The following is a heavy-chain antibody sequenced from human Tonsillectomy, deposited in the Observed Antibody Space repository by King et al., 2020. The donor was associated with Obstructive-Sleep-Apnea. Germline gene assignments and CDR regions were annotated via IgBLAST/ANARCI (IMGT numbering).Heavy chain of an antibody. V-gene: IGHV4-59*08. Sequence: VQLQESGPGLVKPSETLSLTCTVSGGSISSYYWSWIRQPPGKGLEWIGDILHSGSTNYNPSLKSRVTTSVDTSKNQVSLKVSSVTAADTAVYFCARRLEYCSNIGCYDLFDPWGQGTLVTVSS. CDR3: ARRLEYCSNIGCYDLFDP. D-gene: IGHD2-2*01. CDR2: ILHSGST. CDR1: GGSISSYY. J-gene: IGHJ5*02.